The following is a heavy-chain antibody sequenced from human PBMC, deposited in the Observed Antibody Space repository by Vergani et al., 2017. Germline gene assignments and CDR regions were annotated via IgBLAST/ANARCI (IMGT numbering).Heavy chain of an antibody. D-gene: IGHD2-8*01. CDR1: GFSFSSYS. Sequence: EVQLVESGGGLVQPGGSLRLSCAASGFSFSSYSMNWVRQAPGEGLEWVASISGSSSYVFYRDSVEGRFTITRDNAKKSVYLQMNSLRAEDTAMYFCARGLWDCTHIRCSPPSYWGQGTQVTVSS. V-gene: IGHV3-21*01. CDR2: ISGSSSYV. J-gene: IGHJ4*02. CDR3: ARGLWDCTHIRCSPPSY.